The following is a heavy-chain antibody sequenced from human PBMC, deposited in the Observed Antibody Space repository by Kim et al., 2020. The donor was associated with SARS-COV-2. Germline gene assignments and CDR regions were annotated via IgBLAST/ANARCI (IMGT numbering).Heavy chain of an antibody. Sequence: SETLSLTCAVYGGSFSGYYWSWIRQPPGKGLEWIGEINHSGSTNYNPSLKSRVTISVDTSKNQFSLKLSSVTAADTAVYYCARGLVAVAAWFDPWGQGTLVTVSS. V-gene: IGHV4-34*01. J-gene: IGHJ5*02. CDR2: INHSGST. CDR1: GGSFSGYY. CDR3: ARGLVAVAAWFDP. D-gene: IGHD6-19*01.